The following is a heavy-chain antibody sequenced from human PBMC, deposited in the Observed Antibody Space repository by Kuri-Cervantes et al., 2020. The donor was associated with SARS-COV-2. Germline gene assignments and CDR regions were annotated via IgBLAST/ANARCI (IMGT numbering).Heavy chain of an antibody. J-gene: IGHJ4*01. CDR2: ISAYNGNT. Sequence: ASVKVSCKGSGYSFTSYWISWVRQAPGQGLEWMGWISAYNGNTNYAQKLQGRVTMTTDTSTSTAYMELRSLRSDDTAVYYCARGGRGSYYREADYWGHGTLVTVSS. CDR3: ARGGRGSYYREADY. V-gene: IGHV1-18*04. CDR1: GYSFTSYW. D-gene: IGHD1-26*01.